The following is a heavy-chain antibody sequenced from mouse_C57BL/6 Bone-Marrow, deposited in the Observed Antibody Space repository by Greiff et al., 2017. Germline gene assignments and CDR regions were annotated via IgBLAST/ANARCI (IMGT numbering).Heavy chain of an antibody. CDR2: ISDGGSYT. CDR1: GFTFSSYA. CDR3: ARDDDYDPDY. V-gene: IGHV5-4*01. D-gene: IGHD2-4*01. Sequence: EVKLVESGGGLVKPGGSLKLSCAASGFTFSSYAMSWVRQTPEQRLEWVATISDGGSYTYYPDNVKGRFTISRDNAKNNLYLQMSHLKSEDTAMYYCARDDDYDPDYWGQGTTLTVSS. J-gene: IGHJ2*01.